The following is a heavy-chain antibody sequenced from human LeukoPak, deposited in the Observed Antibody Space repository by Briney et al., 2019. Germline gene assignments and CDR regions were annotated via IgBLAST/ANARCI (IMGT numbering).Heavy chain of an antibody. J-gene: IGHJ5*02. CDR3: AREVGNWFDP. Sequence: PGKSLRLSCAASGFTFNTYAIHWVRQAPGKGLEWVAVIWYDGSNKYYADSVEGRFTISRDNSKNTLYLQMNSLRAEDTAVYYCAREVGNWFDPWGQGTLVTVSS. CDR1: GFTFNTYA. V-gene: IGHV3-33*01. CDR2: IWYDGSNK. D-gene: IGHD3-10*01.